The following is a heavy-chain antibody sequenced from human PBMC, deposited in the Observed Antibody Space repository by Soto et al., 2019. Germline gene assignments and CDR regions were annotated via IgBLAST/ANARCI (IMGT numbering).Heavy chain of an antibody. J-gene: IGHJ6*02. V-gene: IGHV1-69*13. CDR3: ARVYGYDDVWGSYNYYYGMDV. CDR2: IIPIFGTA. D-gene: IGHD3-16*01. CDR1: GGTFSSYA. Sequence: SVKVSCKASGGTFSSYAISWVRQAPGQGLEWMGGIIPIFGTANYAQKFQGRVTITADESTSTAYMELSSLRSEDTAVYYCARVYGYDDVWGSYNYYYGMDVWGQGSTVTVSS.